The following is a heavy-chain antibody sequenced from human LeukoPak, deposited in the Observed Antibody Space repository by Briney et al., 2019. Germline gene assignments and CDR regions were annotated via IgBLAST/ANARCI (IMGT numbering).Heavy chain of an antibody. CDR1: GGSISSYY. J-gene: IGHJ4*02. V-gene: IGHV4-4*09. D-gene: IGHD6-13*01. CDR3: ASRPGGSTWYGVFDY. CDR2: IYTSGST. Sequence: SETLSLTCTVSGGSISSYYWSWIRQPPGKGLEWIGYIYTSGSTNYNPSLKSRVTMSVDTSENQFSLKLSSVTAADTALYYCASRPGGSTWYGVFDYWSRGTLVTVSS.